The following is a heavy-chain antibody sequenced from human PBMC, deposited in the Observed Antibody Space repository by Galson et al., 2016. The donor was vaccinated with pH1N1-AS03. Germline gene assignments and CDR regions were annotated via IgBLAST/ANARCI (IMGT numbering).Heavy chain of an antibody. CDR2: IYWDDDK. CDR1: GFSHRASGVA. CDR3: AHRHGGNAHYFGY. J-gene: IGHJ4*02. Sequence: PALVKPTQTLTLTCTLSGFSHRASGVAVAWIRQPPGKALEWLALIYWDDDKRYSPSLRDKLTITKDSSTNQVVLTMTTMDPVDTATYYCAHRHGGNAHYFGYWGPGTLVTVSS. V-gene: IGHV2-5*02. D-gene: IGHD4-23*01.